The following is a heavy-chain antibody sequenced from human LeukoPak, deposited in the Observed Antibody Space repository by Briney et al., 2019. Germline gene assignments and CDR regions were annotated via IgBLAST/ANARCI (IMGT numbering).Heavy chain of an antibody. V-gene: IGHV3-21*01. J-gene: IGHJ3*02. CDR2: ISSSGSYI. Sequence: PGGSLRLSCAASGFTFSSYSMNWVRQAPGKGLEWVSSISSSGSYIYYADSVKGRFTISRDNAKNSLYLQMNSLRAEDTAVYYCARTLYCSSTSCGNAFDIWGQGTMVTVSS. CDR3: ARTLYCSSTSCGNAFDI. D-gene: IGHD2-2*01. CDR1: GFTFSSYS.